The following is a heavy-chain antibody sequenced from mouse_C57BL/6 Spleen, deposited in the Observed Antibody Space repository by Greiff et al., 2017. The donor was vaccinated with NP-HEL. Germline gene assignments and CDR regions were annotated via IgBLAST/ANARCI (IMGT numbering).Heavy chain of an antibody. CDR3: ARDGLITTVVAHYAMDY. V-gene: IGHV1-22*01. Sequence: EVQLQQSGPELVKPGASVKMSCKASGYTFTDYNMHWVKQSHGKSLEWIGYINPNNGGTSYNQKFKGKATLTVNKSSSTAYMELRSLTSEDSAVYYCARDGLITTVVAHYAMDYWGQGTSVTVSS. D-gene: IGHD1-1*01. CDR2: INPNNGGT. J-gene: IGHJ4*01. CDR1: GYTFTDYN.